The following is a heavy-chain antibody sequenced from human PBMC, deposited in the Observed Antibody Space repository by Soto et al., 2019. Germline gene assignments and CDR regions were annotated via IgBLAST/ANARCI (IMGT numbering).Heavy chain of an antibody. CDR3: ARPRGTTPAVWYFDL. CDR2: VYQNGKT. CDR1: GDFISSHH. D-gene: IGHD1-26*01. J-gene: IGHJ2*01. Sequence: QVQLQESGPGLVKPSETLSLTCTVSGDFISSHHWSWIRQPPGKGLEWIGYVYQNGKTDSNPSLKSRVTISMDTSKNQISLSLTSVTAADTAVYYCARPRGTTPAVWYFDLWGRGTLVTVSS. V-gene: IGHV4-59*08.